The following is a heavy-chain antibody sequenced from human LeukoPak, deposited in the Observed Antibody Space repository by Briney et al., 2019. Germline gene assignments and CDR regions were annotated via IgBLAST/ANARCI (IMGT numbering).Heavy chain of an antibody. CDR1: GVTFSSYA. D-gene: IGHD2-2*01. Sequence: GGSLRLSCAASGVTFSSYAMGWVRQAPGGGLGWVSSISGSGGSTYYADSVKGGFTIYRDNSRNTLYLQMNSLRAEDTAVYYCAKPFLGSSTSCFVYWGQGTLVTVSS. J-gene: IGHJ4*02. V-gene: IGHV3-23*01. CDR2: ISGSGGST. CDR3: AKPFLGSSTSCFVY.